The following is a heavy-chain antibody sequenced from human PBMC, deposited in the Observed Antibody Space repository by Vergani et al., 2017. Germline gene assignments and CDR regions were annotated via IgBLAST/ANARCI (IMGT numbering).Heavy chain of an antibody. Sequence: QVQLQESGPGLVKPSETLSLTCTVSGGSISSYYWSWIRQPPGKGLEWIGYIYYSGSTNYNPSLKSRVTISVDTSKNQFSLKLSSVTAADTAVYYCARVRGIVGATIDYWSQGTLVTVSS. V-gene: IGHV4-59*01. CDR2: IYYSGST. J-gene: IGHJ4*02. CDR1: GGSISSYY. CDR3: ARVRGIVGATIDY. D-gene: IGHD1-26*01.